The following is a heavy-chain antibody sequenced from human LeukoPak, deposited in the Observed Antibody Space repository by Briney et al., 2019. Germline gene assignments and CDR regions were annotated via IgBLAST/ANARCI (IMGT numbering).Heavy chain of an antibody. CDR3: ARDGVRYGSGSPREDNYGMDV. Sequence: GGSLRLSCAGSGFPFSSYPISWVRQPPGKGLEWVSAITASGDSTYSADSVKGRFTISRDNAKNSLYLQMNSLRAEDTAVYYCARDGVRYGSGSPREDNYGMDVWGQGTTVTVSS. D-gene: IGHD3-10*01. CDR1: GFPFSSYP. CDR2: ITASGDST. J-gene: IGHJ6*02. V-gene: IGHV3-23*01.